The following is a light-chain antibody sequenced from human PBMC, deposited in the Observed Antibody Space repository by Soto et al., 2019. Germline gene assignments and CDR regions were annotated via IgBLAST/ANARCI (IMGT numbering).Light chain of an antibody. CDR2: GAS. J-gene: IGKJ5*01. CDR3: QQYGSSPP. Sequence: EIVLTQSPGTLSLSPGERATLSCRASQSVSSSYLAWYQQKPGQAPRLLIYGASSRATGIPDRFSGSGSGRLEPEDFAVYYCQQYGSSPPFGQGTRLEIK. V-gene: IGKV3-20*01. CDR1: QSVSSSY.